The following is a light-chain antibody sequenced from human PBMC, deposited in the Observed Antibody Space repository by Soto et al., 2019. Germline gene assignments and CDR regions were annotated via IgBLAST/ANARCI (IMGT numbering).Light chain of an antibody. CDR1: ISDVAGYNY. V-gene: IGLV2-11*01. Sequence: QSALTQPRSVSGSPGQSVTISCTGTISDVAGYNYISWYQHPPAKAPKLLISDDTQRPSWVPDRFSGSKSGTTASLTSSELQAEDEDDYYCASYAGSNNLVFGGGTKLTVL. CDR2: DDT. CDR3: ASYAGSNNLV. J-gene: IGLJ2*01.